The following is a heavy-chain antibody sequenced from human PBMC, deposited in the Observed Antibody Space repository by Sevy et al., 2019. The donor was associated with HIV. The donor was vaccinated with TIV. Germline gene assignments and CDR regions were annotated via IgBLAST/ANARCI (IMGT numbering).Heavy chain of an antibody. D-gene: IGHD2-2*01. Sequence: GGSLRLSCAAYGFTFSSCWMSWVRQAPGKGLEWVANIKLDGSEKYYVDSVKGRFTISRDNAKNSLYLQMNSLRAEDTAVYYCARDCSSTSCLWGMDVWGQGTTVTVSS. CDR1: GFTFSSCW. V-gene: IGHV3-7*03. CDR2: IKLDGSEK. CDR3: ARDCSSTSCLWGMDV. J-gene: IGHJ6*02.